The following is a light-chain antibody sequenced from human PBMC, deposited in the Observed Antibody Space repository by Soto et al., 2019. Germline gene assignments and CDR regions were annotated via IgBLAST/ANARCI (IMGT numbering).Light chain of an antibody. CDR3: ASYAGTRLFV. CDR2: EVT. V-gene: IGLV2-8*01. J-gene: IGLJ1*01. Sequence: QSVLTQPPSASGSPGQSLTISCTGTSSDVGFYNFVSWYQQRPGKAPKLVICEVTKRPSGVPDRFSGSKSGSTASLTVSGLQADDEADYYCASYAGTRLFVFGSGTKSPS. CDR1: SSDVGFYNF.